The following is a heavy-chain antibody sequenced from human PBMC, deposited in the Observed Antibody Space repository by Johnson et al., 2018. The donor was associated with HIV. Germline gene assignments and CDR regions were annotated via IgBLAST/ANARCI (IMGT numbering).Heavy chain of an antibody. CDR3: ARWGVVTPHAFDI. D-gene: IGHD4-23*01. CDR1: GFTFSSYA. J-gene: IGHJ3*02. Sequence: VQLVESGGGVVRPGGSLRLSCAASGFTFSSYAMSWVRQAPGKGLEWVSILHSDGSTFNTDSVKGRFTISRDNSKNTLYLQMNSLRAEDTAVYYCARWGVVTPHAFDIWGQGTMVTVSS. V-gene: IGHV3-66*02. CDR2: LHSDGST.